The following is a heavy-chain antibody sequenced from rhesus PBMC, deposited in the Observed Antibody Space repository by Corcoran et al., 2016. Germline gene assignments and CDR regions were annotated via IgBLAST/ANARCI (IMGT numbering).Heavy chain of an antibody. CDR2: IYGSGSST. J-gene: IGHJ1*01. Sequence: QLQLQESGPGLVKPSETLSVTCAVSGGSISSSYWSWIRQAPGKGLEWIGYIYGSGSSTNSNPSLKSRVTLSVDTSKNQLSLKLISVTTADTAVYYCARVGYCTGSGCYERYFEFWGQGALVTVSS. CDR3: ARVGYCTGSGCYERYFEF. D-gene: IGHD2-21*01. CDR1: GGSISSSY. V-gene: IGHV4-169*01.